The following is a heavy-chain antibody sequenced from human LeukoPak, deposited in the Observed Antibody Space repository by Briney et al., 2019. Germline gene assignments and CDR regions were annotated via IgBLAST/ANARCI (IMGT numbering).Heavy chain of an antibody. D-gene: IGHD3-10*01. J-gene: IGHJ4*02. CDR3: ARHLDYYGSGSYEY. CDR1: GGSISPYH. Sequence: SETLSLTCAVSGGSISPYHWTWIRQPPGKGLEWIGYISYSGSTNYNPSLKSRVTISIDTSKSQFTLKLSSVTAADTAVYYCARHLDYYGSGSYEYWGQGTLVTVSS. V-gene: IGHV4-59*08. CDR2: ISYSGST.